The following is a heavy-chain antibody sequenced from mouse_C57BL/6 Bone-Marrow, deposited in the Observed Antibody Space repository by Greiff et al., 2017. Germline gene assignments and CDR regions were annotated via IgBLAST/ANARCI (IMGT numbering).Heavy chain of an antibody. CDR2: ISSGGRYT. Sequence: VMLVESGGDLVKPGGSLKLSCAASGFTFSSYGMSWVRQTPDKRLEWVATISSGGRYTYYPDNVKGRLTISRDNTKNTLYLQMSRLKSEDPAMYYCARQYYGSSCVYSILDDWSQDTTLSVYS. V-gene: IGHV5-6*02. CDR1: GFTFSSYG. CDR3: ARQYYGSSCVYSILDD. J-gene: IGHJ2*01. D-gene: IGHD1-1*01.